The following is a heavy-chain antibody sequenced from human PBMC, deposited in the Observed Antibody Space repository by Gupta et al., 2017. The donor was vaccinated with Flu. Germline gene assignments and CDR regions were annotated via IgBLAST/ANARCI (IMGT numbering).Heavy chain of an antibody. D-gene: IGHD2-15*01. J-gene: IGHJ6*02. CDR2: INHRGFS. Sequence: PPGKGLEWIGEINHRGFSNYNPSLKSRLTVSLDTSKNQFSLNLSAVTAADTAVYYCALMRFCNGVNCDPLYYYYGMDVLGQGTTVTGSS. V-gene: IGHV4-34*01. CDR3: ALMRFCNGVNCDPLYYYYGMDV.